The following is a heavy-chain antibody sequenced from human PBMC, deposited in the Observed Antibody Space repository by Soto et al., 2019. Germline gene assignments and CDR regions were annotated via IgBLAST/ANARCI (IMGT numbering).Heavy chain of an antibody. Sequence: PSETLSLTCAVSGYSISSGYYWGWIRQPPGKGLEWIGEIFHSGSINYNPSLKSRVTISIHKSKNQLSLNLTSVTAADTGVYCCARGLIAVAGYYFYYVMDVWGPGTPVTVSS. CDR1: GYSISSGYY. V-gene: IGHV4-38-2*01. J-gene: IGHJ6*02. CDR2: IFHSGSI. D-gene: IGHD6-13*01. CDR3: ARGLIAVAGYYFYYVMDV.